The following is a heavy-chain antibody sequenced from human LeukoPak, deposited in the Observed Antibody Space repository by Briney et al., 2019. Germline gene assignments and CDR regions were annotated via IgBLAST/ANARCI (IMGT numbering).Heavy chain of an antibody. V-gene: IGHV3-30*04. Sequence: GRSLRLSCAASGFTFSSYAMHWVRQAPGKGLEWVAVISYDGSNKYYADSVKGRFTISRDNSKNTLYLQMNSLRAEDTAVYYCARDHSYGYFDYWGQGTLVTVSS. D-gene: IGHD5-18*01. CDR3: ARDHSYGYFDY. CDR1: GFTFSSYA. CDR2: ISYDGSNK. J-gene: IGHJ4*02.